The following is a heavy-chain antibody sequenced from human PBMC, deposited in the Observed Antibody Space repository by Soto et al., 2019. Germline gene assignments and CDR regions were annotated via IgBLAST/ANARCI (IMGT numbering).Heavy chain of an antibody. CDR3: VRDRTKTLRDWFDP. J-gene: IGHJ5*02. CDR1: GGSFSGYY. Sequence: SETLSLTCAVYGGSFSGYYWSGIRQPPGKGLEWIGEINHSGSTNYNPSLKSRVMMSVDTSKKQFSLKLRSVTAADTAVYYCVRDRTKTLRDWFDPWGQGISVTVSS. V-gene: IGHV4-34*01. CDR2: INHSGST. D-gene: IGHD1-1*01.